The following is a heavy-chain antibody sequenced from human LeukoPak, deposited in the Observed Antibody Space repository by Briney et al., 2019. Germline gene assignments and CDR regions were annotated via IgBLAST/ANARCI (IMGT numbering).Heavy chain of an antibody. CDR1: GYSFTTFG. V-gene: IGHV7-4-1*02. CDR2: INTKTGNP. Sequence: ASVKVSCKASGYSFTTFGINWLRQAPGQGPEWMGWINTKTGNPRYDQGFTGRFVFSLDTSVSTAYLEISSLKAEDTAVYFCAKDPPYTSTWPDALDAWGQGTMVTVSS. D-gene: IGHD6-13*01. J-gene: IGHJ3*01. CDR3: AKDPPYTSTWPDALDA.